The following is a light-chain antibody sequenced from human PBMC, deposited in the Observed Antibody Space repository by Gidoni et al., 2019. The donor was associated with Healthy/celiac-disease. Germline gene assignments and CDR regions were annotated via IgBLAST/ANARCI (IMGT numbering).Light chain of an antibody. CDR2: YAS. V-gene: IGKV1-5*01. J-gene: IGKJ2*01. CDR3: QQYNSYPS. CDR1: QSISNW. Sequence: DIQMTQSPSTLSASVGDRVTITCRASQSISNWLAWYQQKPGKAPKLLIYYASSLESGVPSRFSGSGSGTEFTLTISSLQPDDFATFYCQQYNSYPSFGQGTKLE.